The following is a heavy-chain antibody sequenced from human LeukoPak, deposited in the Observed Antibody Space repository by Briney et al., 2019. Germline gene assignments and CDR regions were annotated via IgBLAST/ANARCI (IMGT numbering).Heavy chain of an antibody. CDR3: AREGTTVTTTQYYFDY. D-gene: IGHD4-17*01. J-gene: IGHJ4*02. CDR2: ISSSSSYI. CDR1: GFTFSSYS. V-gene: IGHV3-21*01. Sequence: GGSLRLSCAASGFTFSSYSMNWVRQAPGKGLEWVSSISSSSSYIYYADSVKGRFTISRDNAKNSLYLQMNSLRAEDTAVYYCAREGTTVTTTQYYFDYWGQGTLVTVSS.